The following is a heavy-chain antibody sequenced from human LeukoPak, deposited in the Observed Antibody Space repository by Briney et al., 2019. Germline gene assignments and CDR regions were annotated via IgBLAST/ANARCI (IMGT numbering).Heavy chain of an antibody. J-gene: IGHJ5*02. CDR3: ARSIAARPEDWFDP. Sequence: SVKVSCKASGGTFSSYAISWVRQAPGQGLELMGRIIPIFGTANYAQKFQGRVTITTDESTSTAYMELSSLRSEDTAVYYCARSIAARPEDWFDPWGQGTLVTVSS. CDR2: IIPIFGTA. V-gene: IGHV1-69*05. CDR1: GGTFSSYA. D-gene: IGHD6-6*01.